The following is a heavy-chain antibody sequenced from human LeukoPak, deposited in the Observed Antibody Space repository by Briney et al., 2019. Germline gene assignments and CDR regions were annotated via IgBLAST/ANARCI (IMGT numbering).Heavy chain of an antibody. CDR3: AKQLGYCSDGSCYFPY. D-gene: IGHD2-15*01. CDR2: ISNNGGYT. Sequence: GGSLRLSCAASGFTFNTYVMSWVRQAPGKGLEWVSAISNNGGYTYYADSVQGRFTISRDNSKSTLCLQMNSLRAEDTAVYYCAKQLGYCSDGSCYFPYWGQGTLVTVSS. CDR1: GFTFNTYV. V-gene: IGHV3-23*01. J-gene: IGHJ4*02.